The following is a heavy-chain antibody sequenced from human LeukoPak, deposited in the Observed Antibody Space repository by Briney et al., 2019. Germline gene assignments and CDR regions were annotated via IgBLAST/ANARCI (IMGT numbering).Heavy chain of an antibody. CDR3: ARDRRIAAAVGFDP. V-gene: IGHV1-69*05. J-gene: IGHJ5*02. Sequence: GSSVKVSCKASGGTFSSYAISWVRQAPGQGLEWIGGIIPIFGTANYAQKFQGRVTITTDESTSTAYMELSSLRSEDTAVYYCARDRRIAAAVGFDPWGQGTLVTVSS. CDR1: GGTFSSYA. D-gene: IGHD6-13*01. CDR2: IIPIFGTA.